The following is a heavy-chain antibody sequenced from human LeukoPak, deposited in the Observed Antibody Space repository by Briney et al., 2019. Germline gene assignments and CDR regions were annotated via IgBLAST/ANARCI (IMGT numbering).Heavy chain of an antibody. V-gene: IGHV3-74*01. CDR1: GFTFSTYR. CDR2: INSAGSST. D-gene: IGHD1-26*01. CDR3: ARALGGSFDY. Sequence: GGSLRLSCEASGFTFSTYRMHCVRQAPGKGLVWVSRINSAGSSTSYADSVKGRFTISRDNAKNTLFLQMNSLRAEDTAVYYCARALGGSFDYWGQGTLVTVSS. J-gene: IGHJ4*02.